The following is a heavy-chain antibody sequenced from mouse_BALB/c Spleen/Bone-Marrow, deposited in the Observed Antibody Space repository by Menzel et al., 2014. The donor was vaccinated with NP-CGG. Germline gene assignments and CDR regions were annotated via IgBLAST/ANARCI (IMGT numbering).Heavy chain of an antibody. CDR1: GFTFSSYA. CDR3: ASLTSVHGYYDV. CDR2: ISSRGST. V-gene: IGHV5-6-5*01. J-gene: IGHJ1*01. Sequence: EVQEAECGGGLLKPGGSLTLSCAASGFTFSSYAMSWVRQTPEKRLAWVASISSRGSTYYPDSVKGRFTISRDNARNILYLQMSSLRSEDTPMYSCASLTSVHGYYDVWGAGPTV. D-gene: IGHD2-13*01.